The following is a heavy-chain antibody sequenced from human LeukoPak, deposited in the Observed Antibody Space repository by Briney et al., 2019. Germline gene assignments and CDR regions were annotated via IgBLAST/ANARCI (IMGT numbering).Heavy chain of an antibody. CDR2: IYYSGGT. Sequence: SETLSLTCTVSGGSISSSSYYWGWIRQPPGKGLEWIGSIYYSGGTYYNPSLKSRVTISVDTSKNQFSLKLSSVTAADTAVYYCARELTGHYEILTGYYHRISTLDYWGQGTLVTVSS. D-gene: IGHD3-9*01. J-gene: IGHJ4*02. CDR3: ARELTGHYEILTGYYHRISTLDY. V-gene: IGHV4-39*07. CDR1: GGSISSSSYY.